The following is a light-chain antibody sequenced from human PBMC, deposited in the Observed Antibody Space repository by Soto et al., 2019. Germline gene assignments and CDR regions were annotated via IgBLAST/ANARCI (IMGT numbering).Light chain of an antibody. V-gene: IGKV1-5*03. CDR3: QLYNSYSYT. CDR2: KAS. CDR1: QSISSW. J-gene: IGKJ2*01. Sequence: DIRMTQSPSTLSASVGDRVTITCRASQSISSWLAWYQQKPGKAPKLLIYKASSLESGVPSRFSGSGSGTECTLTISSLQPDDFATYYCQLYNSYSYTFGYGTKLEIK.